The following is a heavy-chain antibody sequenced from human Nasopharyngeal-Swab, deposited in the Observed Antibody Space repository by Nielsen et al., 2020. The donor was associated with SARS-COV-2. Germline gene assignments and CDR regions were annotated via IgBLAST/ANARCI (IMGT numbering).Heavy chain of an antibody. CDR2: IDGYGSRT. D-gene: IGHD5-24*01. CDR3: GRGELPAAVDV. V-gene: IGHV3-74*01. CDR1: GFIFRDYY. Sequence: GGSLRLSCAASGFIFRDYYMHWVRQAPGKGLVWVAHIDGYGSRTDYADSVKGRFTISRDNAKNTLYLEMSGLRVDDTAIYYCGRGELPAAVDVWGKGTTVTVST. J-gene: IGHJ6*04.